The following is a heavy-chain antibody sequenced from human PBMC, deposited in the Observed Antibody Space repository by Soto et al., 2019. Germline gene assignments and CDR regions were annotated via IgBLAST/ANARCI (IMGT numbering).Heavy chain of an antibody. CDR2: FTGGGGRT. CDR3: AKETRSSGPGAFDI. CDR1: GFTFSSYA. J-gene: IGHJ3*02. V-gene: IGHV3-23*01. Sequence: GGSLRLSCAASGFTFSSYAMSWVRQAPGKGLEWVSAFTGGGGRTYYADSVKGRFTIPRDNSKNTLYLQINSLRAEDTAVYYCAKETRSSGPGAFDIWGQGTMVTVSS. D-gene: IGHD6-19*01.